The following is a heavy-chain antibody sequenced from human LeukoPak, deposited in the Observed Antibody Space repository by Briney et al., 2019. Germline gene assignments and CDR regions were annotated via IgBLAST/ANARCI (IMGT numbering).Heavy chain of an antibody. CDR1: GFTFSNYG. Sequence: GGSLRLSCAASGFTFSNYGMHWVRQAPGKGLEWVAVIWSDGSNKVYADSVKGRFSISRDNSKSTLYLQMNSLGVEDTAVYYCAKDASGPYSSLFDPWGQGTLVIVSS. J-gene: IGHJ5*02. V-gene: IGHV3-33*06. CDR2: IWSDGSNK. CDR3: AKDASGPYSSLFDP. D-gene: IGHD6-19*01.